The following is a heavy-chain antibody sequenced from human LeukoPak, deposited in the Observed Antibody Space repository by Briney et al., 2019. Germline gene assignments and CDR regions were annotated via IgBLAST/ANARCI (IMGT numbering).Heavy chain of an antibody. CDR3: ASGIAVANY. D-gene: IGHD6-19*01. CDR2: INHSGRT. V-gene: IGHV4-34*01. J-gene: IGHJ4*02. Sequence: SVTLSLTRAVYGGSFSGYYWSWIRQPPGKGLEGIGEINHSGRTNYNPPLKSPVAISVDTSKNQFSLKRSSVTAADQAVYYCASGIAVANYWGQETLVIVSP. CDR1: GGSFSGYY.